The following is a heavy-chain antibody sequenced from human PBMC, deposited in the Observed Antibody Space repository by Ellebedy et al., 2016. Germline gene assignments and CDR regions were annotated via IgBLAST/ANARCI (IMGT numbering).Heavy chain of an antibody. CDR1: GFTFDDYA. J-gene: IGHJ6*02. Sequence: GGSLRLXXAASGFTFDDYAMHWVRQAPGKGLEWVSGISWNSGSIGYADSVKGRFTISRDNAKNSLYLQMNSLRAEDTALYYCAKAFPSTSPWFGELQSSYYYYGMDVWGQGTTVTVSS. V-gene: IGHV3-9*01. CDR2: ISWNSGSI. CDR3: AKAFPSTSPWFGELQSSYYYYGMDV. D-gene: IGHD3-10*01.